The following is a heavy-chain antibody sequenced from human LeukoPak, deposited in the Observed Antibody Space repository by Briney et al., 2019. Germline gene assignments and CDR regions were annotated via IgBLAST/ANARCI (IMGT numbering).Heavy chain of an antibody. Sequence: GGSLRLSCAASGFTFTSYSMNWVRQAPGKGLEWVSTISGGGSTYYADSVKGRFTISRDNSENTLYLQVNSLRAEDTAVYYCAKGGKWDVTPFDYWGQGTLVTVSS. J-gene: IGHJ4*02. V-gene: IGHV3-23*01. CDR2: ISGGGST. CDR1: GFTFTSYS. CDR3: AKGGKWDVTPFDY. D-gene: IGHD1-26*01.